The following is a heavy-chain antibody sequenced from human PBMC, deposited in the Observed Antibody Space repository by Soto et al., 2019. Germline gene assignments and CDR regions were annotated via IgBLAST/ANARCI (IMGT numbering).Heavy chain of an antibody. Sequence: EVQLLESGGDLVQPGGSQRLSCAASGFTFSSYAMSWVRQAPGKGLEWVSAISGSGGSTHYADSVKGRFTISRDNSKNSLYLQMNSLRDEDTAIYYCANHDILTGGFDYWGQGTLLTVSS. CDR1: GFTFSSYA. V-gene: IGHV3-23*01. CDR3: ANHDILTGGFDY. D-gene: IGHD3-9*01. CDR2: ISGSGGST. J-gene: IGHJ4*02.